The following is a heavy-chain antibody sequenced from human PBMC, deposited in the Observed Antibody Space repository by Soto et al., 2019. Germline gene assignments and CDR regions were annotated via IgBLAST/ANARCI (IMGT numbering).Heavy chain of an antibody. Sequence: SETLSLTCTVSGGSISSSSYYWGWIRQPPGKGLEWIGSIYYSGSTYYNPSLKSRVTISVDTSKNQFSLKLSSVTAADTAVYYCARHFIEYSSSSGIDYWGQGTLVTVSS. J-gene: IGHJ4*02. CDR1: GGSISSSSYY. CDR2: IYYSGST. D-gene: IGHD6-6*01. CDR3: ARHFIEYSSSSGIDY. V-gene: IGHV4-39*01.